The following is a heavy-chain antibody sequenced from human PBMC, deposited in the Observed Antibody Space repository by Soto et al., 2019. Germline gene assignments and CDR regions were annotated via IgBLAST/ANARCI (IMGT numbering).Heavy chain of an antibody. CDR3: ARERSKVGATANFDY. Sequence: SATLSLTCAVSGGSISSSNWWSWVRQPPGKGLEWIGEIYHSGSTNYNPSLKSRVTISVDKSKNQFSLKLSSVTAADTAVYYCARERSKVGATANFDYWGQGILVTVSS. V-gene: IGHV4-4*02. D-gene: IGHD1-26*01. J-gene: IGHJ4*02. CDR1: GGSISSSNW. CDR2: IYHSGST.